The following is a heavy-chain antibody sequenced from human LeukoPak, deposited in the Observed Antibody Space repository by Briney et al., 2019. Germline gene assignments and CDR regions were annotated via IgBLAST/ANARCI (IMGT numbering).Heavy chain of an antibody. J-gene: IGHJ3*02. CDR1: GGSISSSSYY. D-gene: IGHD5-12*01. CDR3: ARDRYSGYDGFGAFDI. V-gene: IGHV4-39*07. CDR2: IYYSGST. Sequence: SETLSLTCTVSGGSISSSSYYWGWIRQPPGKGLEWIGSIYYSGSTYYNPSLKSRVTISVDTSKNRFSLKLSSVTAADTAVYYCARDRYSGYDGFGAFDIWGQGTMVTVSS.